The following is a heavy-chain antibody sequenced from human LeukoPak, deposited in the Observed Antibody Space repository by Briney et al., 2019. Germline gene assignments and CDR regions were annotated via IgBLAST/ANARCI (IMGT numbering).Heavy chain of an antibody. CDR1: GGSISSSSYY. V-gene: IGHV4-39*01. CDR3: ARHAPRENWFDH. J-gene: IGHJ5*02. Sequence: PSETLSLTCTVSGGSISSSSYYWGWIRQPPGKGLEWIGSIYYSGSTYYNPSLKSRFTISVDTSKNQFSLKLSSVTAADTAVYYCARHAPRENWFDHWGQGTLVTVSS. CDR2: IYYSGST.